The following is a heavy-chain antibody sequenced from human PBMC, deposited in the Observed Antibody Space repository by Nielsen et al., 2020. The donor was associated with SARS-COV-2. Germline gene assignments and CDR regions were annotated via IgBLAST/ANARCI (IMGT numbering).Heavy chain of an antibody. CDR1: GFPFDDHS. J-gene: IGHJ6*02. V-gene: IGHV3-9*01. Sequence: SLKISCAASGFPFDDHSMHWVRQAPGKGLEWVSGISWNSGFIGYADSVKGRFTISRDNAENSVYLQMNSLRPEDTAVYYCVGGNYYYGMDVWGQGTTVTVSS. CDR3: VGGNYYYGMDV. CDR2: ISWNSGFI. D-gene: IGHD3-16*01.